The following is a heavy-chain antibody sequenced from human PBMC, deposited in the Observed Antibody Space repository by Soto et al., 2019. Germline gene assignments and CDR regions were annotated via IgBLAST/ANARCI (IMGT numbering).Heavy chain of an antibody. V-gene: IGHV4-59*12. Sequence: SETLSLTCAVSGGFITNDSWSWIRHPPGKGLEWIGYVYHTGSTNYNPSLKSRVTISVDRSKNQFSLKLSSVTAADTAVYYCARVPGPWGQGTLVTVSS. CDR2: VYHTGST. CDR1: GGFITNDS. CDR3: ARVPGP. J-gene: IGHJ5*02.